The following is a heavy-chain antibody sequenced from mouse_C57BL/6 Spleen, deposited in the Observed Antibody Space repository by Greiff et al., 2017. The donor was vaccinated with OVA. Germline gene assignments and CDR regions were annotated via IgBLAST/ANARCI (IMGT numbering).Heavy chain of an antibody. CDR2: ISGGGGNT. Sequence: EVQLVESGGGLVKPGGSLKLSCAASGFTFSSYSMSWVRQTPEKRLEWVATISGGGGNTYYPDSVKGRFPISRDNANNTLYLQMSSLMSEDTAMYYFARAYYDYSRFADWGQGTLVTVAA. CDR3: ARAYYDYSRFAD. CDR1: GFTFSSYS. D-gene: IGHD2-4*01. J-gene: IGHJ3*01. V-gene: IGHV5-9*04.